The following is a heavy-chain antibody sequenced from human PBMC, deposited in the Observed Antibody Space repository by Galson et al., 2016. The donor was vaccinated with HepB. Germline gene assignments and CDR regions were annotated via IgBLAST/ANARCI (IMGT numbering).Heavy chain of an antibody. J-gene: IGHJ4*02. CDR1: GFTFSNYS. CDR2: ISSSSTYI. CDR3: ASIHFDWSFHDY. D-gene: IGHD3-9*01. Sequence: SLRLSCAASGFTFSNYSMNWVRQAPGKGLEWVSYISSSSTYIYYADSVKGRFTISRDNSKNSLYLQMNSLRAEDTAVYYCASIHFDWSFHDYWGQGTLVTVSS. V-gene: IGHV3-21*05.